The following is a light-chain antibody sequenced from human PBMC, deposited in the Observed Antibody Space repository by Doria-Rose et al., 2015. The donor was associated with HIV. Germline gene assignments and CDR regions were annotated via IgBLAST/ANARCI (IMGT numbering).Light chain of an antibody. CDR1: QSISSTY. CDR3: HQYGTSWT. J-gene: IGKJ1*01. Sequence: TQSPGTLSLSTGERATLSCRASQSISSTYLAWYQQKPCQAPSLLIYDGCTRATGIPDRFRASWSRTDFTLTINSLEPEDFALYYCHQYGTSWTFGQWTKVEI. V-gene: IGKV3-20*01. CDR2: DGC.